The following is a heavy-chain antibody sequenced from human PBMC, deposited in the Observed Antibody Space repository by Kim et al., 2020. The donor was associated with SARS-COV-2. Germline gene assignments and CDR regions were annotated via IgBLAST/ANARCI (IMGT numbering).Heavy chain of an antibody. CDR3: AKDTDIVVVVAATRFAFDI. Sequence: GRFTISRDKYKNTLYLQMNSLRAEDTAVYYCAKDTDIVVVVAATRFAFDIWGQGTMVTVSS. J-gene: IGHJ3*02. V-gene: IGHV3-30*02. D-gene: IGHD2-15*01.